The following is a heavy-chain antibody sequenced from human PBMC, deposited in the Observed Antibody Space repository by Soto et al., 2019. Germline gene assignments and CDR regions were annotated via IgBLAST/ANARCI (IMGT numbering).Heavy chain of an antibody. J-gene: IGHJ4*02. V-gene: IGHV4-30-2*01. CDR2: IYHSGST. Sequence: QLQLQESGSGLVKPSQTLSLTCAVSGGSISSGGYSWSWIRQPPGKGLEWIGYIYHSGSTYYNPSPKSRVTVSVDRYKNQCSLKLSSVTAADTAVYYCARGGGDYFDYWGQGTLVTVSS. CDR1: GGSISSGGYS. CDR3: ARGGGDYFDY. D-gene: IGHD3-16*01.